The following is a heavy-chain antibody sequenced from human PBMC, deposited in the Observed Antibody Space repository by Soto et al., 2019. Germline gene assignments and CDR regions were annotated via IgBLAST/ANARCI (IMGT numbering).Heavy chain of an antibody. D-gene: IGHD3-10*01. CDR2: ISTYTGNT. Sequence: QVHLVQSGAEVKKPGASVKVSCKASGYTFTNYDINWVRQAPGQGLEWMGWISTYTGNTNYAQKLQGRVTMTTDTRTPTAXMELRSLRSDDTAVYYCARGYYYGSGRPTPGGMDVWGQGTTVTVSS. CDR3: ARGYYYGSGRPTPGGMDV. V-gene: IGHV1-18*01. J-gene: IGHJ6*02. CDR1: GYTFTNYD.